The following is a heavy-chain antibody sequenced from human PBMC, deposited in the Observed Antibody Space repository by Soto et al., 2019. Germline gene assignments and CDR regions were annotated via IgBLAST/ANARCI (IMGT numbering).Heavy chain of an antibody. J-gene: IGHJ6*02. Sequence: ATVKVTCKASGGTLSSYAISWVRQAPGQGLEWMGGIIPIFGTANYAQKFQGRVTITADESTSTAYMELSSLRSEDTAVYHCARMAVAGTTRYYGMDVWGQGTTVTSP. CDR1: GGTLSSYA. D-gene: IGHD6-19*01. CDR3: ARMAVAGTTRYYGMDV. CDR2: IIPIFGTA. V-gene: IGHV1-69*13.